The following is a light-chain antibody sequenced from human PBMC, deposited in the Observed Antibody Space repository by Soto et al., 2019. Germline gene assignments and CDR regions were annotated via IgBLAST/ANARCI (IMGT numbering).Light chain of an antibody. V-gene: IGLV2-14*01. Sequence: QSALTQPASVSGSPGQSITISCTGTSSDVGGYNCVSWYRQHPGRAPKLMIYDVSNRPSGVSNRFSGSKSGNTASLTISGLQAEDEADYYCSSYTRSSTYVFGTGTRSPS. J-gene: IGLJ1*01. CDR2: DVS. CDR3: SSYTRSSTYV. CDR1: SSDVGGYNC.